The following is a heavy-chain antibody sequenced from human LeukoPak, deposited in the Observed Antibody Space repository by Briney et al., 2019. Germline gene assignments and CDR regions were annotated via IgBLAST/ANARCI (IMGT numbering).Heavy chain of an antibody. V-gene: IGHV3-11*04. CDR1: GFTFGDYY. J-gene: IGHJ4*02. CDR2: ISSSDSPI. D-gene: IGHD3-10*01. CDR3: ARDYYYFDY. Sequence: PGGSLRLSCAASGFTFGDYYVSWIRQAPGKGLEWVSYISSSDSPIYYADSVKGRFTISRDNAKNSLYLQMNSLRAEDTAVYYCARDYYYFDYWGQGTLVTVSS.